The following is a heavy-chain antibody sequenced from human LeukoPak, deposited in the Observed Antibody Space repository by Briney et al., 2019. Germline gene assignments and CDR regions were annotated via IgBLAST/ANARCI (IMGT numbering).Heavy chain of an antibody. D-gene: IGHD6-19*01. CDR3: ARQQWRTHDY. J-gene: IGHJ4*02. Sequence: ASVKVSCKPSGYTFTSYDIYWGRQATGQGGECLVWMNPDTGNTAYAQTFQARATPTRNTSISTAYMELSSLRSEDTAVYYCARQQWRTHDYSGPGTPVTASP. V-gene: IGHV1-8*01. CDR2: MNPDTGNT. CDR1: GYTFTSYD.